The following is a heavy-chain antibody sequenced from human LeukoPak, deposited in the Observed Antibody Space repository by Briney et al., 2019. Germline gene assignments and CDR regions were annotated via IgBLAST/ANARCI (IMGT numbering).Heavy chain of an antibody. CDR1: GGSISSYY. CDR3: ARRPGYSSGWSGPVAFDI. J-gene: IGHJ3*02. D-gene: IGHD6-19*01. CDR2: IYYSGST. Sequence: KPSETLSLTCTVSGGSISSYYWSWIRQPPGKGLEWIGYIYYSGSTNYNPSLKSRVTISVDTSKNQFSLKLSSVTAADTAVYYCARRPGYSSGWSGPVAFDIWGQGTMVTVSS. V-gene: IGHV4-59*08.